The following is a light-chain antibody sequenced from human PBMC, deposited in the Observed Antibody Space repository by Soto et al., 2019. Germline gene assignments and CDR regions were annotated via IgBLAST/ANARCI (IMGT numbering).Light chain of an antibody. Sequence: EIVMTQSPATLSVSPGERATLSCRASQSVGNSLGWYQQKPGQAPRLLIYDASTRATGIPARFSGSGSGTDFTLTISSLEPEDFAVYYCQQRSFWPLAFGGGTKVEIK. CDR3: QQRSFWPLA. CDR1: QSVGNS. V-gene: IGKV3-11*01. CDR2: DAS. J-gene: IGKJ4*01.